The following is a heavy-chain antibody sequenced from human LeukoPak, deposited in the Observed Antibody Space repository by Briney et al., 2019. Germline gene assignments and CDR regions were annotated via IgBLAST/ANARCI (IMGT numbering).Heavy chain of an antibody. Sequence: PGGSLRLSCAASGFTFSSYWMSWVRQAPGKGLERVANIKQDGSEKYYVDSVKGRFTISRDNAKNSLYLQMNSLRAEDTAVYYCARTRYYYDSSGYNFDYWGQGTLVTVSS. V-gene: IGHV3-7*01. CDR2: IKQDGSEK. CDR1: GFTFSSYW. J-gene: IGHJ4*02. D-gene: IGHD3-22*01. CDR3: ARTRYYYDSSGYNFDY.